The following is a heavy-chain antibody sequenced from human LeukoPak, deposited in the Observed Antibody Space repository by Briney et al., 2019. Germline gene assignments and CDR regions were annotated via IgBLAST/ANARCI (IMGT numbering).Heavy chain of an antibody. CDR1: GGSISSSSYY. CDR2: IYYSGDT. Sequence: SETLSLTCTVPGGSISSSSYYWGWIRQPPGKGLEWIGSIYYSGDTYYNPSLKSRRVTISVDTSKNQFSLRLSSVTAADTAVYYCARHQWHYYYYMGVWGKGSTVTVPS. D-gene: IGHD6-19*01. V-gene: IGHV4-39*01. J-gene: IGHJ6*03. CDR3: ARHQWHYYYYMGV.